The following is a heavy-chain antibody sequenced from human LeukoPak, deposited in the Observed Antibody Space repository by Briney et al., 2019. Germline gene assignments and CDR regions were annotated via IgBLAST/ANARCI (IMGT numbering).Heavy chain of an antibody. D-gene: IGHD2-21*01. CDR2: ISGSGGST. Sequence: GGSLRLSCAPSGFTFSNYAMSWVRQAPGKGLEWLSTISGSGGSTYYADSVKGRFTISRDNSKYTVYLQMKSLRVEATAVYYCAKGLSAAGDYYFDYWGQGALVTVSS. J-gene: IGHJ4*02. CDR1: GFTFSNYA. V-gene: IGHV3-23*01. CDR3: AKGLSAAGDYYFDY.